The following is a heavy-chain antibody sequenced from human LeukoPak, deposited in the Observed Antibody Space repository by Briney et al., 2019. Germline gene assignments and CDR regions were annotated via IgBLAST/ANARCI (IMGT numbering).Heavy chain of an antibody. Sequence: GGSLRLSCAASGFTFSSYAMSWVRQAPGKGLEWVSAISGSGGSTYYAESVKCRFTVSRDIAKNTVYLEMNDLRAEDTALYYCAREIGYYFDSDDSRLRGRLDVWGKGTSVTVSS. D-gene: IGHD3-22*01. CDR2: ISGSGGST. V-gene: IGHV3-23*01. CDR1: GFTFSSYA. CDR3: AREIGYYFDSDDSRLRGRLDV. J-gene: IGHJ6*04.